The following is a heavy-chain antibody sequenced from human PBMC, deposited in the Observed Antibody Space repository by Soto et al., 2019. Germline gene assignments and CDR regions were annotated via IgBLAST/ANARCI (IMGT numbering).Heavy chain of an antibody. V-gene: IGHV1-18*01. Sequence: ASVKVACKASGYTFTSYGISWVRQAPGQGLEWMGWISAYNGNTNYAQKLQGRVTMTTDTSTSTAYMELRSLRSDDTAVYYCARSYSSGWYRPAPSDPWGQGTLVTVSS. D-gene: IGHD6-19*01. CDR3: ARSYSSGWYRPAPSDP. CDR1: GYTFTSYG. CDR2: ISAYNGNT. J-gene: IGHJ5*02.